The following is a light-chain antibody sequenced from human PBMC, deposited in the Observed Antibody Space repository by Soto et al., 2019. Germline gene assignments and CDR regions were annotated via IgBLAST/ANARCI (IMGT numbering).Light chain of an antibody. CDR2: DAS. V-gene: IGKV3-11*01. Sequence: EIVLTQSPATLSLSPGERATLSCRASQNVSNYLGWYQQKPGQAPRLLIYDASNRATGIPARFSGSGSGTDFTLTICSLEPEDFAVYYCQQRRNWYTFGQGTKLEIK. CDR3: QQRRNWYT. CDR1: QNVSNY. J-gene: IGKJ2*01.